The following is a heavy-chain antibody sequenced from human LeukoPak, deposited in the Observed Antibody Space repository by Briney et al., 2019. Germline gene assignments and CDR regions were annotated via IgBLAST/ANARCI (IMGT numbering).Heavy chain of an antibody. CDR1: GGSISSYY. Sequence: SETLSLTCTVSGGSISSYYWSWIRQPPGKGLEWIGYIYYSGSTNYNPSLKSRVTISVDTSKNQFPLKLSSVTAADTAVYYCARGGYFDWLLDRIWFDPWGQGTLVTVSS. CDR2: IYYSGST. J-gene: IGHJ5*02. D-gene: IGHD3-9*01. V-gene: IGHV4-59*01. CDR3: ARGGYFDWLLDRIWFDP.